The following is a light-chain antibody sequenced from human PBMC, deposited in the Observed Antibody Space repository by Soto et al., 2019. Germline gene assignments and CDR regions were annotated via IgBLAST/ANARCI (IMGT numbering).Light chain of an antibody. CDR3: QQSYSTPWT. CDR1: QSVSSY. V-gene: IGKV1-39*01. CDR2: AAS. Sequence: DIQMTQSPSSLSASVGDRVTITCRPSQSVSSYLNWYQQKPGKAPKLLISAASSLQSGVPSRFSGSGSGADFTLTISSLQPEDFATYYCQQSYSTPWTFGQGTKVEIK. J-gene: IGKJ1*01.